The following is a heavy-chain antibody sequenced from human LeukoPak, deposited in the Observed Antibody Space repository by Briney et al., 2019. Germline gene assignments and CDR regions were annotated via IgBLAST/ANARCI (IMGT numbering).Heavy chain of an antibody. CDR3: ARMKYDSSGYHDY. CDR2: IYYSGST. D-gene: IGHD3-22*01. Sequence: TTSETPSLTCTVSGGSISSGDYYWSWIRQPPGKGLEWIGYIYYSGSTYYNPSLKSRVTISVDTSKNQFSLKLSSVTAADTAVYYCARMKYDSSGYHDYWGQGTLVTVSS. J-gene: IGHJ4*02. V-gene: IGHV4-30-4*08. CDR1: GGSISSGDYY.